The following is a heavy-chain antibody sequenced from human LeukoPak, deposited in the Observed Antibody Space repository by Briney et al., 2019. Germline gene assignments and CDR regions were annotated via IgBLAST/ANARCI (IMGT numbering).Heavy chain of an antibody. Sequence: SETLSLTCTVSGGSVSNYYWSWIRQSPGKGLEWIGYIYYTETSYNPSLKSRVTISADTSKNQFSLKLYSVTAADTAVYYCARDQLWFDYYYYMDVWGKGTTVTISS. CDR1: GGSVSNYY. J-gene: IGHJ6*03. D-gene: IGHD5-18*01. CDR3: ARDQLWFDYYYYMDV. V-gene: IGHV4-59*02. CDR2: IYYTET.